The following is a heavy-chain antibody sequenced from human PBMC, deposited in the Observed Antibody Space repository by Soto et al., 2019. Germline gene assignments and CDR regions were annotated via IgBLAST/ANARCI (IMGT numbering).Heavy chain of an antibody. V-gene: IGHV4-59*01. Sequence: SETLSLTCTVSGGSISSYYWSWIRQPPGKGLEWIGYIYYSGSTNYNPSLKSRVTISVDTSKNQFSLKLSSVTAADTAVYYCAKEGYGMDVCGQGPTVTVSS. CDR1: GGSISSYY. CDR2: IYYSGST. CDR3: AKEGYGMDV. J-gene: IGHJ6*02.